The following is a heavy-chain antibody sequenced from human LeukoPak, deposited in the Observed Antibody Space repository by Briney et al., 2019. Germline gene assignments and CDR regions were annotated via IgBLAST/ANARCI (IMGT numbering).Heavy chain of an antibody. CDR2: INPNSGVT. CDR3: ARASTVTPNFDY. J-gene: IGHJ4*02. V-gene: IGHV1-2*02. Sequence: RASVKVSCKASGYTCTGYDIHWVRQAPGQGLEWMGWINPNSGVTNYAQKFQGRVTMTRDTSISTAYMELSRLRSAGTAVSYCARASTVTPNFDYWGQGTLVTVSS. CDR1: GYTCTGYD. D-gene: IGHD4-17*01.